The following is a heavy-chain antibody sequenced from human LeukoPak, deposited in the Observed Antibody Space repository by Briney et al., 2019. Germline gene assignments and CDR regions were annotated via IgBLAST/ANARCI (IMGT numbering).Heavy chain of an antibody. CDR1: GFTFSSYS. CDR3: ARDVGSGRYSASGSIDY. Sequence: PGGSLRLSCAASGFTFSSYSMSWVRQAPGKGLEWVSFISSSSSYIYYADSVKGRFTISRDNAKNSLYLQMNSLRAEDTAVYYCARDVGSGRYSASGSIDYWGQGTLVTVSS. CDR2: ISSSSSYI. D-gene: IGHD3-10*01. J-gene: IGHJ4*02. V-gene: IGHV3-21*01.